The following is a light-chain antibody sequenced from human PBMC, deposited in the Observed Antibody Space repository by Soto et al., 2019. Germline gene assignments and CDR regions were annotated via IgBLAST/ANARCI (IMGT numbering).Light chain of an antibody. CDR1: SSDVGIYNY. CDR2: EVS. J-gene: IGLJ1*01. V-gene: IGLV2-14*01. CDR3: SSYTTISTRV. Sequence: QSALTQPASVSGSPGQSIAISCTGSSSDVGIYNYVSWYQQHPGKVPKLIIYEVSNRPSGVSNRFSGSKSGNTASLTISGRQAEDEADYYCSSYTTISTRVFGTGTKLTVL.